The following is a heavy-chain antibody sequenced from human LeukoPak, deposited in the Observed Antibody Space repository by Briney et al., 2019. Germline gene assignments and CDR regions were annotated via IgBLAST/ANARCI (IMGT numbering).Heavy chain of an antibody. CDR1: GYTLTELS. Sequence: ASVKVSCKVSGYTLTELSMHWVRQAPGKGLEWMGGFDPEDGETIYAQKFQGRVTMTEDTSTDTAYMELSSLRSEDTAVYYCATLTAGSYGRTYYYYMDVWGKGTTVTVS. V-gene: IGHV1-24*01. D-gene: IGHD5-18*01. CDR2: FDPEDGET. J-gene: IGHJ6*03. CDR3: ATLTAGSYGRTYYYYMDV.